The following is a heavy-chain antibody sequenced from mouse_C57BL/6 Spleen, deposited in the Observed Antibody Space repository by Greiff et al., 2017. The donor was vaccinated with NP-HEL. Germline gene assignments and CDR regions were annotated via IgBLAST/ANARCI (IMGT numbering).Heavy chain of an antibody. CDR2: IDPSDSET. J-gene: IGHJ4*01. D-gene: IGHD2-1*01. CDR1: GYTFTSYW. CDR3: ARGGGNLYYAMDY. V-gene: IGHV1-52*01. Sequence: QVQLQQPGAELVRPGSSVKLSCKASGYTFTSYWMHWVKQRPIQGLEWIGNIDPSDSETHYNQKFKDKATLTVDKSSSTAYMQLSSLTSEDSAVYYCARGGGNLYYAMDYWGQGTSVTVSS.